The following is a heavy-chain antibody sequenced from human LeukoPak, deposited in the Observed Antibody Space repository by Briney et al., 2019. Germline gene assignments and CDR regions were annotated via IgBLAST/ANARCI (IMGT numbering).Heavy chain of an antibody. V-gene: IGHV3-21*01. Sequence: PGGSLRLSCAASGFTFSTYSMNWVRQAPGKGLEWVSSIRSSSDHTYYADSVKGRFTISRDNAKNSLYLQMNSLRAEDTALYYCARVMIGTVNWFDPWGQGTLVTVSS. J-gene: IGHJ5*02. CDR1: GFTFSTYS. CDR3: ARVMIGTVNWFDP. CDR2: IRSSSDHT. D-gene: IGHD3-22*01.